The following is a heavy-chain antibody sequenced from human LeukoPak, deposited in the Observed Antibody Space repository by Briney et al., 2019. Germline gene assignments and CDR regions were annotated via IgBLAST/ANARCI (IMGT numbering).Heavy chain of an antibody. CDR2: IIPIFGTA. CDR3: ARAAVLSSGRYNWFDP. Sequence: ASVKVSCKASGGTFSGYAISWVRQAPGQGLEWMGGIIPIFGTANYAQKFQGRVTITTDESTSTAYMELSSLRSEDTAVYYCARAAVLSSGRYNWFDPWGQGTLVTVSS. J-gene: IGHJ5*02. V-gene: IGHV1-69*05. D-gene: IGHD2-15*01. CDR1: GGTFSGYA.